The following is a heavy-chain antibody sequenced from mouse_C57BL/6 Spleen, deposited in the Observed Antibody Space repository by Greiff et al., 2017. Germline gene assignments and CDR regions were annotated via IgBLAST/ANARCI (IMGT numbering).Heavy chain of an antibody. V-gene: IGHV5-16*01. Sequence: EVQLVESEGGLVQPGSSMKLSCTASGFTFSDYYLAWVRQVPEKGLEWVANINYDGSSTYYLDSLKSRFIISRANAKNILYLQMSSLKSEDTATYDCARDGDGSWYFDVWGTGTTVTVSS. J-gene: IGHJ1*03. CDR1: GFTFSDYY. D-gene: IGHD1-1*02. CDR3: ARDGDGSWYFDV. CDR2: INYDGSST.